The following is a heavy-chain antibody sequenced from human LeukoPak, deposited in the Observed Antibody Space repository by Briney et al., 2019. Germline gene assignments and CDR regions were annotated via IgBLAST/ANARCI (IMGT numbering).Heavy chain of an antibody. Sequence: GASVKVSCKASGYTFTGYYMHWVRQAPGQGLEWMGWINPNSGGTNYAQKFQGRVTMTRDTSISTAYMELSRLRSDDTAVYYCARARRVASVDSSGYWGYNWFDPWGQGTLVTVSS. CDR1: GYTFTGYY. J-gene: IGHJ5*02. D-gene: IGHD3-22*01. CDR2: INPNSGGT. V-gene: IGHV1-2*02. CDR3: ARARRVASVDSSGYWGYNWFDP.